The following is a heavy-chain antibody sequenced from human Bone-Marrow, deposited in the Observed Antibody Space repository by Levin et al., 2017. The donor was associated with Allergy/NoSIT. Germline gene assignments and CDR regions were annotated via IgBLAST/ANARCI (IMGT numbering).Heavy chain of an antibody. CDR2: FYYSGST. Sequence: GSLRLSCAVSGAPINDYYWTWVRQSPGKGLEWIGYFYYSGSTNYNPSFKNRVTISVDTSKNEVSLRLLSVTAADTAVYYCARVGARGINYFDPWGQGILVTVSS. CDR3: ARVGARGINYFDP. D-gene: IGHD5-24*01. V-gene: IGHV4-59*01. J-gene: IGHJ5*02. CDR1: GAPINDYY.